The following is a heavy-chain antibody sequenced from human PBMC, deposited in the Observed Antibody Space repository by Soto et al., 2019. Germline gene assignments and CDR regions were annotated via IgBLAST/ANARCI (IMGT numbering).Heavy chain of an antibody. D-gene: IGHD2-21*02. V-gene: IGHV3-23*01. CDR2: ISGNGADT. CDR3: GKLPGDSWGYFDY. CDR1: GFTFSSYA. J-gene: IGHJ4*02. Sequence: HPGGSLRLSCAASGFTFSSYAMSWVRQAPGKGLEWVSAISGNGADTSYADSVRGRFTISRDNSKDTLFLQMNSLRADDTAVYYCGKLPGDSWGYFDYWGQGTLVTVSS.